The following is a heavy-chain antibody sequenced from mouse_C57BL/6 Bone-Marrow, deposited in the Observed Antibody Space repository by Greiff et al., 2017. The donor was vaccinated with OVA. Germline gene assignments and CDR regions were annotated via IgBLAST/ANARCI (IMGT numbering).Heavy chain of an antibody. CDR3: ARSGGCAMDY. Sequence: VQLVESGAELVRPGASVKVSCKASGYAFTNYLMDWVKQRPGQGLEWIGVINPGSGGTNYNEKFKGKATLTADKSSSTAYMQLSSLTSEDSAVXFCARSGGCAMDYWGQGTSVTVSS. J-gene: IGHJ4*01. CDR2: INPGSGGT. V-gene: IGHV1-54*01. D-gene: IGHD1-1*02. CDR1: GYAFTNYL.